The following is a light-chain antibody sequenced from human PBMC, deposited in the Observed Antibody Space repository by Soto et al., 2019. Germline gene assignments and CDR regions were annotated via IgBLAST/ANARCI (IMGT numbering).Light chain of an antibody. J-gene: IGLJ2*01. CDR3: SSYTSINTLVV. CDR1: SSDVGGYNY. Sequence: QSALTQPASVSGSLGQSITISCTGTSSDVGGYNYVSWYQQHPGKAPKLMLYEVTIRPSGVSHRFSGSKSGNTASLTVSGLQAEDEADYYCSSYTSINTLVVFGGGTKLTV. V-gene: IGLV2-14*01. CDR2: EVT.